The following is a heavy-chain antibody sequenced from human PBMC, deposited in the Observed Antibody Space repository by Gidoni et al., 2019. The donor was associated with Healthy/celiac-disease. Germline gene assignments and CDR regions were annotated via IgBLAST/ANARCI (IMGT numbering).Heavy chain of an antibody. J-gene: IGHJ6*03. D-gene: IGHD3-3*01. V-gene: IGHV3-15*01. CDR3: TTDAPYDFWSGYYNDYYYYMDV. Sequence: EVQLVESGGGLVKPGGSLRLSCAASGFTFSNAWMSWVRQAPGKGLEWVGRIKSKTDGGTTDYAAPVKGRFTISRDDSKNTLYLQMNSLKTEDTAVYYCTTDAPYDFWSGYYNDYYYYMDVWGKGTTVTVSS. CDR1: GFTFSNAW. CDR2: IKSKTDGGTT.